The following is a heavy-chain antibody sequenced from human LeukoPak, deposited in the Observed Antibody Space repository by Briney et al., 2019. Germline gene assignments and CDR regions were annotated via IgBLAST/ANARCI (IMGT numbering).Heavy chain of an antibody. CDR3: AKGSYYDSSGSFYFDY. D-gene: IGHD3-22*01. V-gene: IGHV3-23*01. J-gene: IGHJ4*02. CDR2: ISGSGDNT. CDR1: GFTFSSYA. Sequence: GGSLRLSCATSGFTFSSYAMSWVRQAPGKGLEWVSGISGSGDNTYYADSVKGRFTISRDNSKNTLYVQVNSLGTEDTAAYYCAKGSYYDSSGSFYFDYWGQGTLVTVSS.